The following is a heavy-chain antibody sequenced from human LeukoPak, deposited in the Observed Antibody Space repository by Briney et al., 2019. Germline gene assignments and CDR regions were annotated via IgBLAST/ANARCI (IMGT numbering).Heavy chain of an antibody. CDR3: ARTTWIQLWLKVSPIHRFDP. CDR2: INHSGST. CDR1: GGSISSSSYY. Sequence: SETLSLTCTVSGGSISSSSYYWGWIRQPPGKGLEWIGEINHSGSTNYNPSLKSRVTISVDTSKNQFSLKLSSVTAADTAVYYCARTTWIQLWLKVSPIHRFDPWGQGTLVTVSS. J-gene: IGHJ5*02. D-gene: IGHD5-18*01. V-gene: IGHV4-39*07.